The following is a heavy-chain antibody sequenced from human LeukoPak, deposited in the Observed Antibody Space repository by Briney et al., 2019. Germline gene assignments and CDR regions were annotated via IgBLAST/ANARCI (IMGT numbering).Heavy chain of an antibody. CDR1: GYTFTSYD. D-gene: IGHD3-9*01. CDR3: ARGPAQLRYFDWLSRDYGMDV. CDR2: MNPNSGNT. Sequence: ASVKVSCKASGYTFTSYDISWVRQATGQGLEWMGWMNPNSGNTGYAQKFQGRVTMTRNTSISTAYMELSSLRSEDTAVYYCARGPAQLRYFDWLSRDYGMDVWGQGTTVTVSS. V-gene: IGHV1-8*01. J-gene: IGHJ6*02.